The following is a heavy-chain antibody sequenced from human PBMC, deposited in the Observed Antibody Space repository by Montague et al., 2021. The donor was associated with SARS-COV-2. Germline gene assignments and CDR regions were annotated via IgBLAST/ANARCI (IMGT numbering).Heavy chain of an antibody. CDR1: GGSISSSSYY. CDR2: IYYSGST. J-gene: IGHJ5*02. V-gene: IGHV4-39*01. D-gene: IGHD3-22*01. Sequence: SETLSLTCTVSGGSISSSSYYWGWIRQPPGKGLEWIGSIYYSGSTYYNPSLKSRVTISVDTSKNQFSLKLSSVTAADTDVYYCARGVTMIVVVMRYNWFDPWGQGTLVTVSS. CDR3: ARGVTMIVVVMRYNWFDP.